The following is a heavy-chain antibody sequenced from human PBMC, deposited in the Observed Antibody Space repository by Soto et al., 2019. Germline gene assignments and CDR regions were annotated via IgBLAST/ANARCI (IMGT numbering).Heavy chain of an antibody. CDR3: ARGGGRYYYAMDV. CDR2: INHSGSP. CDR1: GGSFSGYY. D-gene: IGHD1-26*01. V-gene: IGHV4-34*01. J-gene: IGHJ6*02. Sequence: TLSLTCAVYGGSFSGYYWSWIRQPPGKGLEWIGKINHSGSPNYNPSLKSRVTISVDTSKNQFSLKLSSVTAADTAVYYCARGGGRYYYAMDVWGQGTTVTVSS.